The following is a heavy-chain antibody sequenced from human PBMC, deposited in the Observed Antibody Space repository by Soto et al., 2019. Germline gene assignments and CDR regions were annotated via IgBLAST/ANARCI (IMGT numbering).Heavy chain of an antibody. J-gene: IGHJ4*02. CDR2: IYPGDSDT. CDR1: GYSFTDYW. Sequence: GESLKISCKASGYSFTDYWIGWVRQKPGKGLEWMGIIYPGDSDTRYSPSFQGQVTITADNSISTAFLQWSSLRASDTAMYYCANKYYDSSGSYYGYWGQGTLVTVSS. CDR3: ANKYYDSSGSYYGY. V-gene: IGHV5-51*01. D-gene: IGHD3-22*01.